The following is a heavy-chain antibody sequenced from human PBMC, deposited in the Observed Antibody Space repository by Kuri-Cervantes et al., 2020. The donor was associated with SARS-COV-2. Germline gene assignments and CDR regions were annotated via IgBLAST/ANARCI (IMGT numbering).Heavy chain of an antibody. V-gene: IGHV3-74*01. CDR3: ARDRGSGYGMDV. D-gene: IGHD6-19*01. J-gene: IGHJ6*02. CDR2: INSDGSST. CDR1: GFTFSSYG. Sequence: GESLKISCAASGFTFSSYGMHWVRQAPGKGLEWVSRINSDGSSTSYADSVKGRFTISRDNAKNTLYLQMNSPRAEDTAVYYCARDRGSGYGMDVWGQGTTVTVSS.